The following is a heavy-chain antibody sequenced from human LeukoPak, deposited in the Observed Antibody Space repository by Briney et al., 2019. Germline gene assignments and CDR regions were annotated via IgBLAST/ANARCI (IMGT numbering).Heavy chain of an antibody. CDR2: IYYSGST. D-gene: IGHD3-3*01. V-gene: IGHV4-39*01. CDR3: ALLDVAFDI. J-gene: IGHJ3*02. CDR1: GGSISSSSYY. Sequence: PSQTLSLTCTVSGGSISSSSYYWGWIRQPPGKGLEWIGSIYYSGSTYYNPSLKSRVTISVDTSKNQFSLKLSSVTAADTAVYYCALLDVAFDIWGQGTMVTVSS.